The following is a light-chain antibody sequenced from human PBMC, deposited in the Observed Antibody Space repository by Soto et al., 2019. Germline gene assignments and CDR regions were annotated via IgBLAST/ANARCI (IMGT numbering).Light chain of an antibody. CDR1: DSDAGCFNY. CDR2: DVS. V-gene: IGLV2-14*03. Sequence: QAAFTQPASVSGATGQSVTISRTGTDSDAGCFNYVSWYQQYPGKAPKLMVYDVSDRPSGVSIPFSGSKSGNTASLTISVLHAEDEADYYCCSYAAYTTYVFGTGTKVTVL. J-gene: IGLJ1*01. CDR3: CSYAAYTTYV.